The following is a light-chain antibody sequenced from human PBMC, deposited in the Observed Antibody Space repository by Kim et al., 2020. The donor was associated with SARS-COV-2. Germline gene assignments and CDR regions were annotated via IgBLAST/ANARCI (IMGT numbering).Light chain of an antibody. CDR2: AAS. Sequence: VSVWERVTLTRRASQGVSNFLARCQQKPGKAPKPLSYAASRLQSGVPSRFSGGGSGTHFTLTISSLQPEDFATHYCQQYNTYPRTFVGGTKMDIK. CDR3: QQYNTYPRT. J-gene: IGKJ4*01. CDR1: QGVSNF. V-gene: IGKV1-16*01.